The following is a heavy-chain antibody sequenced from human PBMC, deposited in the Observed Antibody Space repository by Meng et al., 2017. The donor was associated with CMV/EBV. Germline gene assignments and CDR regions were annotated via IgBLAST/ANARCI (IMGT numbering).Heavy chain of an antibody. CDR1: GGSFSGYY. Sequence: ESLKTSCAVYGGSFSGYYWGWIRQPPGKGLEWIGEINHSGSTNYNPSLKSRVTISVDTSKNQFSLKLSSVTAADTAVYYCARARLGSGYPYYYYYGMDVWGQGTTVTVSS. D-gene: IGHD3-3*01. CDR3: ARARLGSGYPYYYYYGMDV. V-gene: IGHV4-34*01. J-gene: IGHJ6*02. CDR2: INHSGST.